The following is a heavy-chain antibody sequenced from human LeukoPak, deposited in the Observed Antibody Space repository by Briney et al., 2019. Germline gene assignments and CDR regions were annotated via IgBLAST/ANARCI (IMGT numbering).Heavy chain of an antibody. Sequence: SETLSLTCTVSGGSISSSTYYWGWIRQPPGKGLEWIGSIFYSGRTYYNPSLKSRVTISVDTSKNQFSLKLSSVTAADTAVYYCARARRDRAKFDYWGQGTLVTVSS. CDR1: GGSISSSTYY. J-gene: IGHJ4*02. CDR2: IFYSGRT. D-gene: IGHD2-15*01. V-gene: IGHV4-39*07. CDR3: ARARRDRAKFDY.